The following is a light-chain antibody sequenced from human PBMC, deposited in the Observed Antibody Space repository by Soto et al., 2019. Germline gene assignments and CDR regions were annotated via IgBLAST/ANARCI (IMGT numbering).Light chain of an antibody. CDR2: EVS. Sequence: QSVLTQPASVSGSPGQSISISCTGTSSDVGNYNLVSWYQQHPGKAPKLMIYEVSKRPSGVSSRFSGSKSGNTASLTISGLQAEDEAYYYCCSYAGGTTFVFGGGTQLTVL. CDR1: SSDVGNYNL. CDR3: CSYAGGTTFV. J-gene: IGLJ3*02. V-gene: IGLV2-23*02.